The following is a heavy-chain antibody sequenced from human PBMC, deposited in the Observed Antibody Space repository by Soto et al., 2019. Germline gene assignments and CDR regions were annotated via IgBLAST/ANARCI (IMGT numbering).Heavy chain of an antibody. D-gene: IGHD1-1*01. CDR1: GASISGFY. CDR2: IYATGTT. CDR3: VRDGTKTLRDWFDP. J-gene: IGHJ5*02. V-gene: IGHV4-4*07. Sequence: TSETLSVTCTVSGASISGFYWSWIRQSAGKGLEWIGRIYATGTTDYNPSLKSRVMMSVDTSKKQFSLKLRSVTAADTAVYYCVRDGTKTLRDWFDPWGQGISVTVSS.